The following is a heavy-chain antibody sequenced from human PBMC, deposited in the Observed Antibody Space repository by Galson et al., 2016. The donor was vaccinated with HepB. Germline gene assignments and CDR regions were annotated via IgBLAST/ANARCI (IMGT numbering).Heavy chain of an antibody. CDR3: ASRGIIGAFDI. D-gene: IGHD3-10*01. J-gene: IGHJ3*02. CDR2: ISASNANT. CDR1: GYTFTGYG. Sequence: SVKVSCKASGYTFTGYGISWVRQAPGQGLEWMGWISASNANTNYAQKLQGRVTMTTDPSTSTAYMELRSLRSDDTAVYYCASRGIIGAFDIWGQGTMVTVSS. V-gene: IGHV1-18*01.